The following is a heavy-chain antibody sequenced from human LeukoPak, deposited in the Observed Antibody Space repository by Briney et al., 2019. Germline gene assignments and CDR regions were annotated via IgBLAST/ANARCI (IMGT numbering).Heavy chain of an antibody. D-gene: IGHD1-26*01. J-gene: IGHJ3*02. CDR3: AKDSGSYSDAFDI. Sequence: GGSLRLSCAASGFTFSSYSMNWVRQAPGKGLEWVSSISSSSSYIYYADSVKGRFTISRDNSKNTLCLQMNSLRAEDTAVYCCAKDSGSYSDAFDIWGQGTMVTVSS. CDR1: GFTFSSYS. V-gene: IGHV3-21*04. CDR2: ISSSSSYI.